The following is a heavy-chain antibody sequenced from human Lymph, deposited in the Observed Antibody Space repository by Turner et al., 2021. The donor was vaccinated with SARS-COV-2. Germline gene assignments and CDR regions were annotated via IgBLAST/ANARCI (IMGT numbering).Heavy chain of an antibody. V-gene: IGHV3-33*01. D-gene: IGHD5-18*01. CDR1: GFTFSSYG. Sequence: QVQLVESGGGVVQPGRSLRLSCAASGFTFSSYGMHWVRPAPGKGREWVAAIWYDGSNKYYADSVKGRFTISRDKSKNTLYLQMNSLRAEDTAVYYCARQLWLRGTFDYWGQGTLVTVSS. CDR2: IWYDGSNK. J-gene: IGHJ4*02. CDR3: ARQLWLRGTFDY.